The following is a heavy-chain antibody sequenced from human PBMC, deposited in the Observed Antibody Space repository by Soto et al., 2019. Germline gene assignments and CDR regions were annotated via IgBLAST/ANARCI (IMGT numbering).Heavy chain of an antibody. CDR3: AREGVTTKVGAFDI. CDR2: VYPSGST. J-gene: IGHJ3*02. V-gene: IGHV4-4*07. Sequence: SETLSLTCTVSGASVTSYFWSWIRQPAGKGLEWVGRVYPSGSTNYNPSLKSRVTVSVDTSKNQFSLRLTSVTAADTAVYYCAREGVTTKVGAFDIWGQGTRVTVSS. D-gene: IGHD4-4*01. CDR1: GASVTSYF.